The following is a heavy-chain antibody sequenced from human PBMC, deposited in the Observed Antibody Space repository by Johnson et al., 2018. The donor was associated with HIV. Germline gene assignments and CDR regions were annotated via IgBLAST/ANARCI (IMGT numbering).Heavy chain of an antibody. CDR2: ISYDGSDK. J-gene: IGHJ3*02. V-gene: IGHV3-30-3*01. Sequence: QVQLVESGGGVVQPGRSLRLSCAASGFTFSSFAIHWVRQAPGKGREWVAVISYDGSDKYYADSVKGRFTISRDNSKNTLYLEMNSLRAEDTAVYYCARDHSGYDSVTAAFDIWGQGTMVTVSS. CDR1: GFTFSSFA. D-gene: IGHD5-12*01. CDR3: ARDHSGYDSVTAAFDI.